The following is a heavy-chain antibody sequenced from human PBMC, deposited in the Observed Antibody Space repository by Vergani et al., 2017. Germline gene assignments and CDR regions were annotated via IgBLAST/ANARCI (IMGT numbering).Heavy chain of an antibody. Sequence: QVQLVESGGNVVQSGTSLRLSCAASGFPFSSYGMHWVRQAPGKGLEWVSLISYDESDKFYTESVRGRFTISRDNAKNTVYLQMDSLTIEDTAVYFCAKGLGSTACHHCYPYFDFWGPGTLVTVSS. CDR3: AKGLGSTACHHCYPYFDF. V-gene: IGHV3-30*18. CDR1: GFPFSSYG. CDR2: ISYDESDK. D-gene: IGHD2-2*01. J-gene: IGHJ4*01.